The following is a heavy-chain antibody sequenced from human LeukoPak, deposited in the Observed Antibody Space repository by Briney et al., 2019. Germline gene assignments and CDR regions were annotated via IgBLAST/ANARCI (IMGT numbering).Heavy chain of an antibody. CDR3: ARHSGGTYYVNFDP. CDR1: GGSISGSNW. Sequence: PSETLSLTCAVSGGSISGSNWWSWVRQPPGKGLEWIGEIYHSGSTNYNPSLKSRVTISVDTSKNQFSLKLSSVTAADTAVYYCARHSGGTYYVNFDPWGQGTLVTVSS. V-gene: IGHV4-4*02. D-gene: IGHD1-26*01. CDR2: IYHSGST. J-gene: IGHJ5*02.